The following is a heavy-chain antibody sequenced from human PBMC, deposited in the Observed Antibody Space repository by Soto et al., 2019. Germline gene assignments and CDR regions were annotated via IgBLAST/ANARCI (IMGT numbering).Heavy chain of an antibody. CDR1: GFTFSRYW. CDR2: INNDGSNT. D-gene: IGHD3-10*01. Sequence: GGSLRLSCAASGFTFSRYWMHWVRQTPGKGLLWVARINNDGSNTEYADSVKGRFTISRDNAKNTLYLQMSSLTAEDTGVYYCVRHGQSPALGTFDSWGQGNLVTVSS. J-gene: IGHJ4*02. V-gene: IGHV3-74*01. CDR3: VRHGQSPALGTFDS.